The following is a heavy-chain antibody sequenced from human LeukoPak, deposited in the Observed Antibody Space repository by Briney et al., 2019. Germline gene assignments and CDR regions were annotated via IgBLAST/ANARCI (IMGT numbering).Heavy chain of an antibody. Sequence: SVKVSCKASGGTFISYAISWVRQAPGQGLEWMGGIIPIFGTANYAQKFQGRVTITADESTSTAYMELSSLRSEDTAVYYCVRGPLSIGGFDQFDYWGQGTLDTVSS. CDR2: IIPIFGTA. J-gene: IGHJ4*02. CDR3: VRGPLSIGGFDQFDY. CDR1: GGTFISYA. D-gene: IGHD2/OR15-2a*01. V-gene: IGHV1-69*01.